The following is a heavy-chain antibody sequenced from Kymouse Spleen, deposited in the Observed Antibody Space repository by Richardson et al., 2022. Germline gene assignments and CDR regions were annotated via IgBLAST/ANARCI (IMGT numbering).Heavy chain of an antibody. Sequence: QLQLQESGPGLVKPSETLSLTCTVSGGSISSSSYYWGWIRQPPGKGLEWIGSIYYSGSTYYNPSLKSRVTISVDTSKNQFSLKLSSVTAADTAVYYCASLYYDILTGYYNPFDYWGQGTLVTVSS. CDR1: GGSISSSSYY. CDR3: ASLYYDILTGYYNPFDY. J-gene: IGHJ4*02. V-gene: IGHV4-39*01. CDR2: IYYSGST. D-gene: IGHD3-9*01.